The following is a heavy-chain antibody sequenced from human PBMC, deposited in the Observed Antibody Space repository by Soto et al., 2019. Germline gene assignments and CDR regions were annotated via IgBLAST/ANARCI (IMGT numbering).Heavy chain of an antibody. Sequence: EVQLVESGGGLVQPGGSPRLSCAASGFTFSDHYMDWVRQAPGKGLEWIGRIKNKPKSYTTQYAASVKGRFTISRDDSINSLHLQMESLRADDTAVYYCARYIVATKYLDYWGQGTLVTVSS. CDR3: ARYIVATKYLDY. D-gene: IGHD5-12*01. J-gene: IGHJ4*02. CDR2: IKNKPKSYTT. CDR1: GFTFSDHY. V-gene: IGHV3-72*01.